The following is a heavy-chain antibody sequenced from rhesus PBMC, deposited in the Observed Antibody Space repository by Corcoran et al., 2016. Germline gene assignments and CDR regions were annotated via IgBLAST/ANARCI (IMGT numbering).Heavy chain of an antibody. V-gene: IGHV3S5*01. CDR3: AVTAYYSGSDFDY. CDR2: INSDGGTT. D-gene: IGHD3-16*01. Sequence: EVQLVETGGGLVQPGGSLKLSCAASGFTFSSYGMSWVRKAPGKGLEWVSAINSDGGTTYYADSVKGRFTISRDNSKNTLSLQMNSLRAEDTAVYYCAVTAYYSGSDFDYWGQGVLVTVSS. J-gene: IGHJ4*01. CDR1: GFTFSSYG.